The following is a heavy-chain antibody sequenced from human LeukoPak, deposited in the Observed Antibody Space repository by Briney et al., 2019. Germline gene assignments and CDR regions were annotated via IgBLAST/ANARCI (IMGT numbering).Heavy chain of an antibody. D-gene: IGHD2-2*01. Sequence: GGSLRLSCAASGFTFSNYWISRVRQAPEKGLEWVANIKADGSEKQYVDSVKGRFTISRDNAKNSLYLQMNSLRAEDTAVYYCARDPCCYSSSWGPYFDYWGQGTLVTVSS. J-gene: IGHJ4*02. CDR2: IKADGSEK. CDR3: ARDPCCYSSSWGPYFDY. V-gene: IGHV3-7*01. CDR1: GFTFSNYW.